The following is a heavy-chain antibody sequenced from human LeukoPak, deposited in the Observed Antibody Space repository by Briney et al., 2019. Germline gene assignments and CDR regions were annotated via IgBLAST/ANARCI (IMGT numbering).Heavy chain of an antibody. CDR3: ARKGVGGCSYGFDY. V-gene: IGHV4-34*01. J-gene: IGHJ4*02. D-gene: IGHD5-18*01. CDR2: INHSGST. Sequence: SETLSLTCAVYGGSFSGYYWSWIRQPPGKGLEWIGEINHSGSTNYNPSLKSRVTISVDTSKNQFSLKLSSVTAADTAVYYCARKGVGGCSYGFDYWGQGTLVTVSS. CDR1: GGSFSGYY.